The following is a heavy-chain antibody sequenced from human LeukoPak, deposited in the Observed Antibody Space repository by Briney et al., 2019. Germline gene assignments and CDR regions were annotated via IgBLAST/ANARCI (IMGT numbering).Heavy chain of an antibody. CDR2: IYNTGTT. D-gene: IGHD6-19*01. CDR3: ARDPVSGWYYFDY. Sequence: GGSLRLSCAVSGFMVSSNHVSWFRQAPGKGLECVSSIYNTGTTYYADSVKGRFIISRDNSKNTLYLQMNSLRAEDTAVYYCARDPVSGWYYFDYWGQGTVVTVSS. CDR1: GFMVSSNH. J-gene: IGHJ4*02. V-gene: IGHV3-66*01.